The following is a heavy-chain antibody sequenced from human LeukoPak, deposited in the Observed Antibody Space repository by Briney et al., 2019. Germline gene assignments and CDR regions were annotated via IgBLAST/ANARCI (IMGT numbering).Heavy chain of an antibody. CDR3: ARVGAYGYYYFDY. D-gene: IGHD5-18*01. J-gene: IGHJ4*02. CDR1: GFTFSSYA. Sequence: GGSLRLSCAASGFTFSSYAMSWVRQAPGKGLEWVAVISYDGSNKYYADSVKGRFTISRDNSKNTLYLQMNSLRAEDTAVYYCARVGAYGYYYFDYWGQGTLVTVSS. V-gene: IGHV3-30-3*01. CDR2: ISYDGSNK.